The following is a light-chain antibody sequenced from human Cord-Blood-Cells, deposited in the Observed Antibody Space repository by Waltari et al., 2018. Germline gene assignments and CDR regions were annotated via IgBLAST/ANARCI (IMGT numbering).Light chain of an antibody. J-gene: IGKJ1*01. CDR2: GAS. V-gene: IGKV3-20*01. CDR3: QQYGSSPWT. Sequence: EIVLTQSPGTLSLSPGERATLSCRASQSVSSSYLAWYQQKPGQPPSLLIYGASSRATGIPDRFSGSESGTDFTLTISRLEPEDFAVYYCQQYGSSPWTFGQGTKVEIK. CDR1: QSVSSSY.